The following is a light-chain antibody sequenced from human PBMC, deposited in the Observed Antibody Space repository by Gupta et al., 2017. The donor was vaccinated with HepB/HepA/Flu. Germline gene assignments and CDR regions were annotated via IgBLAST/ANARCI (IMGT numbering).Light chain of an antibody. J-gene: IGKJ1*01. CDR2: GAS. CDR3: KQANRFPWA. Sequence: DVHMTQSPSSVFAAVGDRGTIICRACQGSSSRLAWYQQKPGKAPKRLIYGASSLQNGVPSRFSGSGSGTDFTLTISSLQPEDFGTYFCKQANRFPWAFGQGTKVEIK. CDR1: QGSSSR. V-gene: IGKV1-12*01.